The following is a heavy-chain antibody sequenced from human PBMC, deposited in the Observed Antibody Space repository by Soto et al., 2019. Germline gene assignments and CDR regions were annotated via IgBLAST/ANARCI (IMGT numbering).Heavy chain of an antibody. V-gene: IGHV1-2*02. CDR2: INPNSGGT. Sequence: ASVKVSCKASGYTFTSYAMHWLRHAPGQRLEWMGWINPNSGGTKYAQKFQGRVTITRDTSTSTAYMELSRLRSDDTAVYYCATIPATATSMDVWGQGTTVTVSS. CDR1: GYTFTSYA. D-gene: IGHD2-15*01. CDR3: ATIPATATSMDV. J-gene: IGHJ6*02.